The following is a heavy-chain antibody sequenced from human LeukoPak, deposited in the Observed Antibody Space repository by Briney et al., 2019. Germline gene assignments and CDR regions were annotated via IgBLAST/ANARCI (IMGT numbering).Heavy chain of an antibody. V-gene: IGHV3-48*01. D-gene: IGHD2-15*01. CDR3: AKGTLPYCGGGRCYPFDS. CDR1: GFTFSSYS. CDR2: ITGGSDTI. Sequence: GGSLRLSCAASGFTFSSYSMNWVRQTSGKRLEWVSYITGGSDTIYYADSVKGRFTISRDNARNSLFLQMNSLRAEDTAVYYCAKGTLPYCGGGRCYPFDSWGRGTLVTVSS. J-gene: IGHJ4*02.